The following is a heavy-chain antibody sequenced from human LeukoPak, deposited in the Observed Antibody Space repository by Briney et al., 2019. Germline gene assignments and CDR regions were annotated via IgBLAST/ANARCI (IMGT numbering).Heavy chain of an antibody. J-gene: IGHJ6*03. CDR2: INPNSGGT. V-gene: IGHV1-2*02. Sequence: GASVKVSCKASGYTFTGYYMHWVRQAPGQGLEWMGWINPNSGGTNYAQKFQGRVTMTRDTSISTAYMELSRLRCDDTAVYYCARFGGWGDYYMDVWGKGTTVTVSS. CDR1: GYTFTGYY. D-gene: IGHD3-10*01. CDR3: ARFGGWGDYYMDV.